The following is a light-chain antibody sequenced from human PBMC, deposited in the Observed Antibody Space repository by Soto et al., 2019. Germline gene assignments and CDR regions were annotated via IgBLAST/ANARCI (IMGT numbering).Light chain of an antibody. Sequence: EIVLTQSPATLSLSPGERATLSCRASQSVSSYLAWYQQKPGQAPRLLIYDASNRATGITARFSGSGSGTDFTLTISSLEPEDVAVYYCQQRSNWPPWTFGQGTKVEIK. CDR1: QSVSSY. V-gene: IGKV3-11*01. CDR3: QQRSNWPPWT. J-gene: IGKJ1*01. CDR2: DAS.